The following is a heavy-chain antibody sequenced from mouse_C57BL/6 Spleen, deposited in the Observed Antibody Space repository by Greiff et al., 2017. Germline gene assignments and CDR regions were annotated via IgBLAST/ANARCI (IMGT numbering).Heavy chain of an antibody. CDR1: GFNIKDDY. J-gene: IGHJ2*01. D-gene: IGHD1-2*01. V-gene: IGHV14-4*01. Sequence: EVKLMESGAELVRPGASVKLSCTASGFNIKDDYMHWVKQRPEQGLAWIGWIDPENGDTEYASKFQGKATITADTSSNTAYLQLSSLTSEDTAVYYCATPNYGPCWGQGTTLTVAS. CDR3: ATPNYGPC. CDR2: IDPENGDT.